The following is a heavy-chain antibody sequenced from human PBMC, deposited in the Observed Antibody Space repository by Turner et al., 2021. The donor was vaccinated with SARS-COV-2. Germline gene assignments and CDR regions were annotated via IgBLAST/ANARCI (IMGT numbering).Heavy chain of an antibody. CDR1: GITFSSHG. V-gene: IGHV3-33*01. CDR2: IWNDGSQK. CDR3: ARLDDSGHWGAFDI. D-gene: IGHD3-22*01. J-gene: IGHJ3*02. Sequence: QVQLVESGGGVVQPGRSLRLSCAASGITFSSHGMHWVRQAPGKGLEWVAVIWNDGSQKYYADSVKGRFTISRDNSKNMVYLQMNSLRAEETAVYYCARLDDSGHWGAFDIWGQGTMVTVSS.